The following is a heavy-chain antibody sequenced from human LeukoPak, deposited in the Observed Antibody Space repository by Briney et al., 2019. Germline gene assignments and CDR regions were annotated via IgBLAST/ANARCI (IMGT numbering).Heavy chain of an antibody. CDR1: GFTFDDYA. CDR3: AKDISDSSSWYYFDY. CDR2: FSWNSGSI. Sequence: PGGSLRLSCAASGFTFDDYAMHWVRQATGKGVEWVSGFSWNSGSIGYADSVKGRFTISRDNAKNSLYLQMNSLRAEDTALYYCAKDISDSSSWYYFDYWGQGTLVTVSS. J-gene: IGHJ4*02. D-gene: IGHD6-13*01. V-gene: IGHV3-9*01.